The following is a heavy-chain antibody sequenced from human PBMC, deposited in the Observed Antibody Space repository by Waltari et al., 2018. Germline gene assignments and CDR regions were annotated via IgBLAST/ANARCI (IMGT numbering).Heavy chain of an antibody. J-gene: IGHJ4*02. CDR2: ISGSSGST. Sequence: QVQLQESGPGLVKPSETLSLTCAVSGGPISSSNWWSWLRQPPGKGLEWIGYISGSSGSTYYNPSLKSRVTISTDTSKNQFSLKLSSVTAADTAVYYCASTLCTSTTCPDYYWGQGVLVTVSS. CDR3: ASTLCTSTTCPDYY. V-gene: IGHV4-4*02. D-gene: IGHD2-2*01. CDR1: GGPISSSNW.